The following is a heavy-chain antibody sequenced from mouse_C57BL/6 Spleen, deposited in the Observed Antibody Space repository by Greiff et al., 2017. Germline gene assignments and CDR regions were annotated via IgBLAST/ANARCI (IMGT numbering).Heavy chain of an antibody. D-gene: IGHD1-1*01. Sequence: QVQLQQPGAELVKPGASVKLSCKASGYTFTSYWMHWVKQRPGQGLEWIGMIHPNSGSTNYNEKFKSKATLTVDKSSSTAYMQLSSLTSEDSAVYYCARSGDYYGSSSLAGWGQGTTLTVSS. J-gene: IGHJ2*01. CDR3: ARSGDYYGSSSLAG. CDR2: IHPNSGST. CDR1: GYTFTSYW. V-gene: IGHV1-64*01.